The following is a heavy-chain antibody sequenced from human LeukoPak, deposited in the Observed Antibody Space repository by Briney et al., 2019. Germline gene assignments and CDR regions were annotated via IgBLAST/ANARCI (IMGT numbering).Heavy chain of an antibody. D-gene: IGHD1-26*01. J-gene: IGHJ4*02. CDR3: ARGASVGASAPFDY. V-gene: IGHV4-4*07. CDR2: IYTSGST. Sequence: SETLPLTCTVSGDSISSYYWSCIRQPAGKGLEWIGRIYTSGSTNYNPSLKSRVTMSVDTSKNQFSLKLSSLTAADTAVYYCARGASVGASAPFDYRGQGTLVTVSS. CDR1: GDSISSYY.